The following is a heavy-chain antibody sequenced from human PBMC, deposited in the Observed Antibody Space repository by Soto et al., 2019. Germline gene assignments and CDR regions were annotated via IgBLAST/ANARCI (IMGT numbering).Heavy chain of an antibody. CDR1: RGSSHNFY. Sequence: PSQTLSLTCNLSRGSSHNFYWLWIRQPPGKGLEWVGHVHYSGRTNYSPSLNSRATISLDTSKSQLSLKLRSVTAADTAMYFCARGVDYYATSGYFCLDSWGQG. CDR2: VHYSGRT. D-gene: IGHD3-16*01. V-gene: IGHV4-59*01. CDR3: ARGVDYYATSGYFCLDS. J-gene: IGHJ5*01.